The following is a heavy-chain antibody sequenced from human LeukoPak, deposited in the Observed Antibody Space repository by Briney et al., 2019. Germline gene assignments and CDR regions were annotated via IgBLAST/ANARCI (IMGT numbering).Heavy chain of an antibody. CDR3: ARGKGSGRFRYFYYGVDV. Sequence: GGSLRLSCAASGFTFSMYGMHWVRQAPGKGLEWVASIWINGRDETYVDSVKGRFTISRDNSTLFLQMNSLRAEDTAIYFCARGKGSGRFRYFYYGVDVLGQGATVTGS. J-gene: IGHJ6*02. CDR1: GFTFSMYG. CDR2: IWINGRDE. D-gene: IGHD3-10*01. V-gene: IGHV3-33*01.